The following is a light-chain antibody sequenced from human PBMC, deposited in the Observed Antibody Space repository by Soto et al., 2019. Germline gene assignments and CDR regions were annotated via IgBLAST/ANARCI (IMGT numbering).Light chain of an antibody. J-gene: IGLJ3*02. CDR3: QTWGSGIEV. V-gene: IGLV4-69*01. Sequence: QLVLTQSPSASASLGASVKLTCTLSSGHSNYGIAWHQQQSEKGPRYLMKLKGGGSHSKGSGIPDRFSGSSSGAERYLTISSLQSEDEADYYCQTWGSGIEVFGGGTKLTVL. CDR1: SGHSNYG. CDR2: LKGGGSH.